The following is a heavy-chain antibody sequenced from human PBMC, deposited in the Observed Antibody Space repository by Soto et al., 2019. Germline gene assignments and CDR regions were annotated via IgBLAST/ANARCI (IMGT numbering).Heavy chain of an antibody. CDR2: IKQDGSEK. D-gene: IGHD7-27*01. Sequence: AGGSLRLSCAASGFTFSSYWMSWVRQAPGKGLEWVANIKQDGSEKYYVDSVKGRFTISRDNAKNSLYLQMNSLRAEDTAVYYCARRNWEMTYYYYYYGMDVWGQGTTVTVSS. V-gene: IGHV3-7*03. CDR3: ARRNWEMTYYYYYYGMDV. CDR1: GFTFSSYW. J-gene: IGHJ6*02.